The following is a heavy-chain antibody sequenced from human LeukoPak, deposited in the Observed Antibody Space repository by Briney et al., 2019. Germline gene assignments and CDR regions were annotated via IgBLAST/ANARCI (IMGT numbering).Heavy chain of an antibody. CDR2: IYPGDSDT. V-gene: IGHV5-51*01. CDR1: GYSFTSFW. CDR3: ARRRYYYDSSGYSHFDY. Sequence: PGESLKISCKGSGYSFTSFWIGWVRQMPGKGLEWMGIIYPGDSDTRYSPSFQGQVTISADESISTAYLQWSRLKASDTAMYYCARRRYYYDSSGYSHFDYWGQGTLVTVSS. D-gene: IGHD3-22*01. J-gene: IGHJ4*02.